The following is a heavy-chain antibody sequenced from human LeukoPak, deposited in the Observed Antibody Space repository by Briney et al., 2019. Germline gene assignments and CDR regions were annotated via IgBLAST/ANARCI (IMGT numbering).Heavy chain of an antibody. CDR1: GYIFTDYY. D-gene: IGHD2-2*03. Sequence: GASVKVSCKASGYIFTDYYMHWVRQAPGQELGWMGRINPNSGGTNYAQKFQGRVTMTRDTSISTAYMELSRLRSDDTAVYYCARDLGYCSSTSCSHGDYWGQGTLVTVSS. CDR2: INPNSGGT. V-gene: IGHV1/OR15-1*04. J-gene: IGHJ4*02. CDR3: ARDLGYCSSTSCSHGDY.